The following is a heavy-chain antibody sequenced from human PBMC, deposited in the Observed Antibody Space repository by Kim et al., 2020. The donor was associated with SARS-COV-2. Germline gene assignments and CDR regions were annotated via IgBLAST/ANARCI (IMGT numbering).Heavy chain of an antibody. V-gene: IGHV4-39*01. J-gene: IGHJ2*01. CDR3: ARHLRNWYFDL. Sequence: TSYHPSLKGRVTLSVDTSTKPFSLGLSSVTAADAAVYYCARHLRNWYFDLWGRGTLVTVSS. CDR2: T.